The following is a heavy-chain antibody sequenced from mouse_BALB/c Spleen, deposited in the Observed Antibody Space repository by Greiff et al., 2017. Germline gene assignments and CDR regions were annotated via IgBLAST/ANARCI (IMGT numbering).Heavy chain of an antibody. J-gene: IGHJ4*01. D-gene: IGHD1-3*01. Sequence: QVQLQQSGAELARPGASVKMSCKASGYTFTSYTMHWVKQRPGQGLEWIGYINPSSGYTEYNQKFKDKATLTADKSSSTAYMQLSSLTSEDSAVYYCAREDIEGYAMDYWGQGTSVTVSS. CDR3: AREDIEGYAMDY. CDR2: INPSSGYT. CDR1: GYTFTSYT. V-gene: IGHV1-4*01.